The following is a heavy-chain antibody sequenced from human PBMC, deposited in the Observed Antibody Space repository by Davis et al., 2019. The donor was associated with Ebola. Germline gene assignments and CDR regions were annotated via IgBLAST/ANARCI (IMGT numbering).Heavy chain of an antibody. CDR1: GGTFSSYA. Sequence: ASVKVSCKASGGTFSSYAISWVRQAPGQGLEWMGWISAYNDNTNYAQKLQGRVTMTTDTSTSTAYMELRSLRSDDTAVYYCARGGDDYSNWWFDPWGQGTLVTVSS. CDR3: ARGGDDYSNWWFDP. D-gene: IGHD4-11*01. J-gene: IGHJ5*02. V-gene: IGHV1-18*01. CDR2: ISAYNDNT.